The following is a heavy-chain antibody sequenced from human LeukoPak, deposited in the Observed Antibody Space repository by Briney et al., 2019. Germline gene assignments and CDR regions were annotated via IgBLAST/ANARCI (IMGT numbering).Heavy chain of an antibody. D-gene: IGHD2-15*01. CDR1: GGSISSSSYY. J-gene: IGHJ3*02. CDR2: IYYSGST. CDR3: ARGGLGYCSGGSCYSVSPDAFDI. V-gene: IGHV4-39*07. Sequence: SETLSLTCTVSGGSISSSSYYWGWIRQPPGKGLEWIGSIYYSGSTYYNPSLKSRFTISVATSKNQFSLKLSSVTAADTAVYYCARGGLGYCSGGSCYSVSPDAFDIWGQGTVVTVSS.